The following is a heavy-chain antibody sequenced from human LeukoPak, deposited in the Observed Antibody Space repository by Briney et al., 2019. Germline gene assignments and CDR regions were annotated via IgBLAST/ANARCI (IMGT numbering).Heavy chain of an antibody. Sequence: GRSLRLSCAASGFTFSSYAMHWVRQAPGKGLEWVAVISYDGSNKYYADSVKGRFTISRDNSKNTLYLQMNSLRAEDTAVYYCARDRTIMVQDVWGKGTTVTVSS. D-gene: IGHD3-10*01. CDR1: GFTFSSYA. V-gene: IGHV3-30*04. CDR2: ISYDGSNK. J-gene: IGHJ6*04. CDR3: ARDRTIMVQDV.